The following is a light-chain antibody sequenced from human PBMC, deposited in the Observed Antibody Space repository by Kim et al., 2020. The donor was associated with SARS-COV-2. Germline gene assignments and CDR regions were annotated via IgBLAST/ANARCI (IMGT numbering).Light chain of an antibody. CDR3: QVWDSSSDRHWV. V-gene: IGLV3-21*04. CDR2: YDS. J-gene: IGLJ3*02. CDR1: KIGSKS. Sequence: SYELTQPPSVSVAPGKTARITCGGNKIGSKSVHWYQQKPGQAPVLVIYYDSGRPSGIPERISGSNSGNTATLTISRVEAGDEADYYCQVWDSSSDRHWVFGGGTQLTVL.